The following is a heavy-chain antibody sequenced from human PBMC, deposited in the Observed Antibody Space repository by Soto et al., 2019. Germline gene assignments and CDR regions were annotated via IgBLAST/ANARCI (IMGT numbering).Heavy chain of an antibody. CDR1: GGSFSGYY. CDR3: AFSSSWTGPFDY. J-gene: IGHJ4*02. Sequence: PSETLSLTCAVYGGSFSGYYWSWIRQPPGKGLEWIGEINHSGSTNYNPSLKSRVTISVDTSKNQFSLKLSSVTAADTAVYYCAFSSSWTGPFDYWGQGTLVTVSS. V-gene: IGHV4-34*01. CDR2: INHSGST. D-gene: IGHD6-13*01.